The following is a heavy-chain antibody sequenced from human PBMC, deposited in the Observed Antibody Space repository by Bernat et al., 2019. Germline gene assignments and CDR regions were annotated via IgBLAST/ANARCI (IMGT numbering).Heavy chain of an antibody. J-gene: IGHJ5*02. CDR2: IKNDGSQK. CDR3: ARDLADAGRFDP. D-gene: IGHD6-13*01. CDR1: GFTFINYW. V-gene: IGHV3-7*03. Sequence: EVQLVESGGGLVQPGGSLRLSCAASGFTFINYWMGWVRQAPGKGLEWVANIKNDGSQKNYVGSVEGRFTISRDNAKNSLYLQMNSLRVEDMAVYYCARDLADAGRFDPWGQGILVTVSS.